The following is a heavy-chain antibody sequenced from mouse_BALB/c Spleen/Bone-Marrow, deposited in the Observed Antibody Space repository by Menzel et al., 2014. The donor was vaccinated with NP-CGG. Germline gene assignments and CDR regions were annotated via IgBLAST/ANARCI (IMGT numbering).Heavy chain of an antibody. V-gene: IGHV1-80*01. D-gene: IGHD1-1*01. Sequence: QVQLQQSGAELVRPGSSVKISCKASGHAFSSYWMNWVKQRPGQGLEWIGQIYPGDGDTNYNGKFKGKATLTADKSSSTAYMQLSSLTSEDSAVYFCAREDGSSPFAYWGQGTLVTVSA. CDR3: AREDGSSPFAY. CDR1: GHAFSSYW. J-gene: IGHJ3*01. CDR2: IYPGDGDT.